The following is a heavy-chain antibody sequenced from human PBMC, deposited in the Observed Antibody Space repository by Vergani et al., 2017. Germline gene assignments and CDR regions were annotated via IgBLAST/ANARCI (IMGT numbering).Heavy chain of an antibody. J-gene: IGHJ6*03. V-gene: IGHV3-23*01. CDR2: ISGSGGST. Sequence: EVQLLESGGGLVQPGGSLRLSCAASGFTFSSYAMSWVRQAPGKGLEWVSAISGSGGSTYYADSVKGRFTIARDNSKNTLYLQMNSLRAEDTAVYYCAMRKVVPAAMVYYYYMDVWGKGTTVTVSS. CDR3: AMRKVVPAAMVYYYYMDV. CDR1: GFTFSSYA. D-gene: IGHD2-2*01.